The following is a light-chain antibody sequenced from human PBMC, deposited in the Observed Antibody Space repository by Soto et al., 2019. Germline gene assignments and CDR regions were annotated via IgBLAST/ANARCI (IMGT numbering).Light chain of an antibody. V-gene: IGLV2-18*01. Sequence: QSALTQPPSVSGSPGQSVTISCTGTSSDVGSYNRVSWYQQPPGTAPKVMIYEVSNRPSGVPDRFSGSKSGNTASLTISGLQAEVEADYYCSLYTSSSTYVFGTGTKVTVL. CDR1: SSDVGSYNR. CDR2: EVS. J-gene: IGLJ1*01. CDR3: SLYTSSSTYV.